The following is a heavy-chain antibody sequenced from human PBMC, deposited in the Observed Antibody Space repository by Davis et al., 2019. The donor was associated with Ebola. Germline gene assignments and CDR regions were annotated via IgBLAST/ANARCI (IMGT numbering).Heavy chain of an antibody. CDR3: TRDPLMHGATFDY. V-gene: IGHV3-48*01. Sequence: GESLKISCAASGFTFSSYSMNWVRQAPGKGLEWVSYISSSSSTIYYADSVKGRFTISRDNAKSSLYLQMSSLRAEDTGVYYCTRDPLMHGATFDYWGLGTLVTVSS. CDR1: GFTFSSYS. D-gene: IGHD1-26*01. J-gene: IGHJ4*02. CDR2: ISSSSSTI.